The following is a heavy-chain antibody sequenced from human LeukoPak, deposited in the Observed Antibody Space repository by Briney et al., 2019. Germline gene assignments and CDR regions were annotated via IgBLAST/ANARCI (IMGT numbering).Heavy chain of an antibody. CDR3: AKKAHYDAYAKYFDY. J-gene: IGHJ4*02. V-gene: IGHV3-23*01. CDR1: GFTFSNYA. CDR2: LSDSGVYT. D-gene: IGHD4-17*01. Sequence: GGSLRLSYAASGFTFSNYAMTWVRQAPGKGLEWVSILSDSGVYTYYADSVKGRFTISRDNSNNMLYLQMNSLRAEDTAVYYCAKKAHYDAYAKYFDYWGQGTLVTVSS.